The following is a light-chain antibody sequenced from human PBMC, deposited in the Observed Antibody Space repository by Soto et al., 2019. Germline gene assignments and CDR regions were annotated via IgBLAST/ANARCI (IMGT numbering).Light chain of an antibody. CDR2: AAS. CDR1: QSISSY. Sequence: DIQMTQSPSSLSASVGDRVTITCRASQSISSYLNWYQQKPGKAPKLLIYAASSLQSGVPSRFSGSGSGTDFTLTISSLQPEDFATYYCQQSYSTQLTFCGGTKVEIK. CDR3: QQSYSTQLT. V-gene: IGKV1-39*01. J-gene: IGKJ4*01.